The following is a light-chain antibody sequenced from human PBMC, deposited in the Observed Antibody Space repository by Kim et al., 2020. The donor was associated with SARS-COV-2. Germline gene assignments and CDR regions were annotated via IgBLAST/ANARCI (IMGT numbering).Light chain of an antibody. CDR3: QQYGSSPLT. J-gene: IGKJ4*01. V-gene: IGKV3-20*01. CDR2: GAS. CDR1: QSVSSSY. Sequence: SPWEMATLSCRASQSVSSSYLASYQQKPGQSPRLLIYGASRRATCIPDRFSGSGSGTDFTLTISRLEPEDFAVYYCQQYGSSPLTFGGVTKVDIK.